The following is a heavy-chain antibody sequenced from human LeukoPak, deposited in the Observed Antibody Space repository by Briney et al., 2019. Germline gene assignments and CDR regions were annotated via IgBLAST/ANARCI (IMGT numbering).Heavy chain of an antibody. Sequence: SETLSLTCTVSGGSISSYYWSWIRQPPGKGLEWIGEINHSGSTNYNPSLKSRVTISVDTSKNQFSLKLSSVTAADTAVYYCARGVTQGSNDSSGYYFDYWGQGTLVTVSS. CDR2: INHSGST. D-gene: IGHD3-22*01. J-gene: IGHJ4*02. CDR3: ARGVTQGSNDSSGYYFDY. CDR1: GGSISSYY. V-gene: IGHV4-34*01.